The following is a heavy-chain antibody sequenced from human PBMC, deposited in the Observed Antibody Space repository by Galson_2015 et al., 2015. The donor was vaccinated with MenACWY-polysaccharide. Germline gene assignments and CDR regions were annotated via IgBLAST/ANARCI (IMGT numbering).Heavy chain of an antibody. V-gene: IGHV1-69*13. J-gene: IGHJ3*02. D-gene: IGHD2-21*02. Sequence: SVKVSCKASEGTLRKYAISWVRQAPGQGPEWMGGIIPIFGTAKYAQRFQGRVSITADESTSTVKLELNRLTSDDAAIYYCARPYAPYRGDDCYSDAFDIWGQGTMVTVSS. CDR3: ARPYAPYRGDDCYSDAFDI. CDR2: IIPIFGTA. CDR1: EGTLRKYA.